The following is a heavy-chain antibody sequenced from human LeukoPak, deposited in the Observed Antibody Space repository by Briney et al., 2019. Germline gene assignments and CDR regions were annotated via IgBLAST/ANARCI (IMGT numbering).Heavy chain of an antibody. CDR2: VYHSGST. CDR1: GDSISTNHW. D-gene: IGHD5-18*01. V-gene: IGHV4-4*02. J-gene: IGHJ3*02. CDR3: ARREGSWIQLWLFAFDI. Sequence: SGTLSLTCAVSGDSISTNHWWSWVHQPPGKGLEWIGEVYHSGSTNYNPSLKSRVTISVDTSRNQFSLKLSSVTAADTAVYYCARREGSWIQLWLFAFDIWGQGTMVTVSS.